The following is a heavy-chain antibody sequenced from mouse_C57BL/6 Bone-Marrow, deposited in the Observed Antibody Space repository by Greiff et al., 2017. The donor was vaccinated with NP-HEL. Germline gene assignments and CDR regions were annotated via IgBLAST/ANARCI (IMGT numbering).Heavy chain of an antibody. CDR3: ARGGNYEDFYY. J-gene: IGHJ2*01. D-gene: IGHD2-1*01. CDR1: GYTFTDYY. Sequence: VQLQQSGPELVKPGASVKISCKASGYTFTDYYMNWVKQSHGKSLEWIGDINPNNGGTSYNQKFKGKATLTVDKSSSTAYMELRSLTSEDSAVYYCARGGNYEDFYYWGQGTTLTVSS. V-gene: IGHV1-26*01. CDR2: INPNNGGT.